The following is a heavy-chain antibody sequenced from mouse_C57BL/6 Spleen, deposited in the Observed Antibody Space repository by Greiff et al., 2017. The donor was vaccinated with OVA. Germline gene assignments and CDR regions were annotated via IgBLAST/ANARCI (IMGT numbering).Heavy chain of an antibody. V-gene: IGHV1-81*01. CDR1: GYTFTSYG. Sequence: QVQLKESGAELARPGASVKLSCKASGYTFTSYGISWVKQRTGQGLEWIGEIYPRSGNTYYNEKFKGKATLTADKSSSTAYMELRSLTSEDSAVNCCSRGNSNYPLDYWGQGTTLTVSS. J-gene: IGHJ2*01. CDR3: SRGNSNYPLDY. D-gene: IGHD2-5*01. CDR2: IYPRSGNT.